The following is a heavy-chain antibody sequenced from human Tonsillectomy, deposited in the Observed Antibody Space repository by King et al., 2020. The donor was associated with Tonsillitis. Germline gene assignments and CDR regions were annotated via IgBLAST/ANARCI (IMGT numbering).Heavy chain of an antibody. CDR1: GFTFSSYV. D-gene: IGHD6-13*01. CDR3: ATARLSSSWYGMDY. V-gene: IGHV3-23*04. J-gene: IGHJ4*02. CDR2: ISRSGGDT. Sequence: VQLVESGGGVVQPGGSLRLSCAASGFTFSSYVMSWVRQAPGKGLEWVSAISRSGGDTNYADSVKGRFTISRDNSKNTLYLQMNSLRAEDTAVYYCATARLSSSWYGMDYWGQGTLVTVSS.